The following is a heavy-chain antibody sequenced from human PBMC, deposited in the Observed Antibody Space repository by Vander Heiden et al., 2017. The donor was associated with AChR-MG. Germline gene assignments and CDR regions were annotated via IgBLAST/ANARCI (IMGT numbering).Heavy chain of an antibody. CDR1: GGSISSYY. CDR3: ARAPSGNTAIDY. Sequence: QVQLQESGPGLVKPSETLSLTCPVSGGSISSYYWSWIRQPPGKGLEWIGYIYYSGSTNYNPSLKSRVTISVDTSKNQFSLKLSSVTAADTAVYYCARAPSGNTAIDYWGQGTLVTVSS. V-gene: IGHV4-59*01. CDR2: IYYSGST. D-gene: IGHD5-18*01. J-gene: IGHJ4*02.